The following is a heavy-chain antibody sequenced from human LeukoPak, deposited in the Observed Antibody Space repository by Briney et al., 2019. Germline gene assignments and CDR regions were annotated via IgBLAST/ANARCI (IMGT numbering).Heavy chain of an antibody. V-gene: IGHV3-30*18. Sequence: GRSLRLSCAASGFTFSSYGMHWVRQAPGKGLEWVAVISYDGSNKYYADSVKGRFTISRDNSKNTLYLQMNSLRAEDTAVYYCAKAVGSMDFDWLLYLDYWGQGTLVTVSS. J-gene: IGHJ4*02. D-gene: IGHD3-9*01. CDR1: GFTFSSYG. CDR2: ISYDGSNK. CDR3: AKAVGSMDFDWLLYLDY.